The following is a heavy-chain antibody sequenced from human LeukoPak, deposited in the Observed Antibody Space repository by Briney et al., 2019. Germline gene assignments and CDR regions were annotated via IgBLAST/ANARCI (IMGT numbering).Heavy chain of an antibody. D-gene: IGHD6-13*01. V-gene: IGHV3-15*01. CDR1: GFTFSNAW. CDR3: TTDRRITAAGTYYGMDV. Sequence: GGSLRLSCAASGFTFSNAWMSWVRQAPGKGLEWVGRIKTKTDGGTIDYAAPVKGRFTISRDDSKTTLYLQMNSLKTEDTAVYYCTTDRRITAAGTYYGMDVWGQGTTVTVSS. CDR2: IKTKTDGGTI. J-gene: IGHJ6*02.